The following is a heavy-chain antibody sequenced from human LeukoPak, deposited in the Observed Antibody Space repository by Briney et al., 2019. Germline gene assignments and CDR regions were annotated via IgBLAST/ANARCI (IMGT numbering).Heavy chain of an antibody. Sequence: GGSLRLSCAASGITLSSYDMHWVRQAPGKAREWVAVISYDGSNKDYADSVKGRFTISRDNSKNTLDLQMNSLRAEDTAVYYCAKDRGVWAFDIWGQGTMVTVSS. CDR1: GITLSSYD. J-gene: IGHJ3*02. D-gene: IGHD3-10*01. CDR2: ISYDGSNK. V-gene: IGHV3-30-3*01. CDR3: AKDRGVWAFDI.